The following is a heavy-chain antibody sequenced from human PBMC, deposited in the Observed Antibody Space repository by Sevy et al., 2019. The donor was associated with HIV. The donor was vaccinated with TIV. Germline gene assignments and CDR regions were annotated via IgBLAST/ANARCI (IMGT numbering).Heavy chain of an antibody. CDR2: ISYDGSNK. D-gene: IGHD3-3*01. CDR3: AKDFGAAPPSLYGMDV. J-gene: IGHJ6*02. V-gene: IGHV3-30*18. Sequence: GGSLRLSCAASGFTFSSYGKHWVRQAPGKGLEWVAVISYDGSNKYYADSVKGRFTISRDNSKNTLYLQMNSLRAEDTAVYYCAKDFGAAPPSLYGMDVWGQGTTVTVSS. CDR1: GFTFSSYG.